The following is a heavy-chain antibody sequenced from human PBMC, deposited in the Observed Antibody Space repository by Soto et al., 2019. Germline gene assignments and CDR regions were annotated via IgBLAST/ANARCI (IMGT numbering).Heavy chain of an antibody. D-gene: IGHD5-12*01. CDR2: IYPGVSDV. CDR1: GYTLSSYW. CDR3: VRRRGYTDGSKLERSLVV. Sequence: PGQSLKISCKGSGYTLSSYWIAWVHQMPGKGLEWVGIIYPGVSDVRDSPSFQGQVTISAAKSISTAYLQWSTLKASDSGIYYCVRRRGYTDGSKLERSLVVWGQGTTVTVSS. V-gene: IGHV5-51*07. J-gene: IGHJ6*02.